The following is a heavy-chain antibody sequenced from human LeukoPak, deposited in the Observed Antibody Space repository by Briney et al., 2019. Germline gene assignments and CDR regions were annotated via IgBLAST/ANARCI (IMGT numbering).Heavy chain of an antibody. V-gene: IGHV1-46*01. CDR3: AKDSGSYSADY. D-gene: IGHD1-26*01. J-gene: IGHJ4*02. CDR2: INPGGSGT. Sequence: ASVKVSCKASGYTFTTYKIHWVRQAPGQGLEWMGIINPGGSGTRNTQKFQGRVTMTRDTSTSTVYMELSSLRSEDTAVYYCAKDSGSYSADYWGQGTLVTVSS. CDR1: GYTFTTYK.